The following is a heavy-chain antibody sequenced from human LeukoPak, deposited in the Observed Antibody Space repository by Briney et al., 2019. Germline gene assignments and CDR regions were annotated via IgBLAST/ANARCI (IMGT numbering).Heavy chain of an antibody. Sequence: GRSLRLSCAASGFTFSSYGMHWVRQAPGKGLEWVAVISYDGSNKYYADSVKGRFTISRDNSKNTLYLPMNSLRAEDTAVYYCAKDKKSIAAAEAYYYYGMDVWGQGTTVTVSS. D-gene: IGHD6-13*01. CDR2: ISYDGSNK. J-gene: IGHJ6*02. CDR3: AKDKKSIAAAEAYYYYGMDV. V-gene: IGHV3-30*18. CDR1: GFTFSSYG.